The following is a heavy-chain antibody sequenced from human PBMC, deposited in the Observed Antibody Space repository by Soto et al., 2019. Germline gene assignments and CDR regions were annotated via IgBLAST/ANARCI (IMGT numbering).Heavy chain of an antibody. CDR3: ARGGGSSGYPYYFDY. Sequence: SETLSLTCTASGGSISSYYWSWIRQPAGKGLEWIGRIYTSGSTNYNPSLKSRVTMSVDTSKNQFSLKLSSVTAADTAVYYCARGGGSSGYPYYFDYWGQGTLVTVS. CDR2: IYTSGST. D-gene: IGHD3-22*01. CDR1: GGSISSYY. V-gene: IGHV4-4*07. J-gene: IGHJ4*02.